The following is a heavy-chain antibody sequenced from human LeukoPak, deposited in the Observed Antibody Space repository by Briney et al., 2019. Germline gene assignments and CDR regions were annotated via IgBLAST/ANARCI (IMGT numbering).Heavy chain of an antibody. CDR1: GFSFSSYW. CDR3: AIDVGT. CDR2: ISNDESTI. Sequence: GGSLRLSCAASGFSFSSYWMHWVRQAPGKGPVWVSLISNDESTIIYADSVKGRFTISRDNAKNTLYLQMSSLRAEDTAVYYCAIDVGTWGQGTLVTVSS. J-gene: IGHJ5*02. V-gene: IGHV3-74*01. D-gene: IGHD7-27*01.